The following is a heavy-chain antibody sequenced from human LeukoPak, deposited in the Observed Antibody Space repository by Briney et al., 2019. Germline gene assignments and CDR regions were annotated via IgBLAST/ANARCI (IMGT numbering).Heavy chain of an antibody. V-gene: IGHV3-23*01. D-gene: IGHD3-3*01. CDR3: AKGDFWSGYYDY. J-gene: IGHJ4*02. CDR2: ISGSGGST. Sequence: KAGGSLRLSCAASGFTFSSYAMSWVRQAPGKGLEWVSAISGSGGSTYYADSVKGRFTISRDNSKNTLYLQMNSLRAEDTAVYYCAKGDFWSGYYDYWGQGTLVTVSS. CDR1: GFTFSSYA.